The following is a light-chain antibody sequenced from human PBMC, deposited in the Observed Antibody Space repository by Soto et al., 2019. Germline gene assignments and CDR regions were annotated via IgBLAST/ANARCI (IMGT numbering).Light chain of an antibody. CDR3: GSYASTSTLGV. V-gene: IGLV2-14*01. J-gene: IGLJ1*01. CDR2: EVT. Sequence: QSALTQPASVSGSPGQSITISCTGASRDVGGYNYVSWYQQHPGKAPELIIYEVTTRPSGISNRFSGSKSGNTASLTISGLLAEDEADYYCGSYASTSTLGVFGTGTKLTVL. CDR1: SRDVGGYNY.